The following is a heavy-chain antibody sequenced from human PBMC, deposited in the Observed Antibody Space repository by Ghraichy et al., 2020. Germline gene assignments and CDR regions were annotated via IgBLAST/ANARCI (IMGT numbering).Heavy chain of an antibody. D-gene: IGHD6-19*01. CDR2: VYNSGST. CDR1: GGSISNYY. V-gene: IGHV4-59*01. Sequence: SETLSLTCTVSGGSISNYYWSWIRQPPGKGLEWIGFVYNSGSTNYNPSLKSRVTISVDTSKNQLSLKLNSVTAADTAVYYCARGSSGWYGYYFDSWGQGSLVTVSS. CDR3: ARGSSGWYGYYFDS. J-gene: IGHJ4*02.